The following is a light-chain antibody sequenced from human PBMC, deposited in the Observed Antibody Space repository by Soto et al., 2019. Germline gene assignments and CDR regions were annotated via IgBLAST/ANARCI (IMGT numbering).Light chain of an antibody. Sequence: QSALTQPRSVSGPPGQSVTISCTGTSSDIGGYNYVSWYQQHPDKAPKLMIYDVSKRPSGVPDRFSGSKSGNTASLTISGLQAEDEADYYCCSYAGNYYVFGTGTKLTVL. V-gene: IGLV2-11*01. CDR3: CSYAGNYYV. CDR2: DVS. CDR1: SSDIGGYNY. J-gene: IGLJ1*01.